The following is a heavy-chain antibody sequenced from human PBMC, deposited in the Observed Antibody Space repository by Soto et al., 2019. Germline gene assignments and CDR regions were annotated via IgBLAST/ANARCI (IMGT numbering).Heavy chain of an antibody. Sequence: LGESLKISCKGSGYSFTNNWISWVRQMPGKGLEWMGRIDPRDSYTNYSPSFQGHVTISVDKSDNTSYLQWNSLKASDSAMYFCARSYCLPNRCYSGYFDYWGPGTLVTVSS. D-gene: IGHD1-26*01. J-gene: IGHJ4*01. CDR3: ARSYCLPNRCYSGYFDY. CDR1: GYSFTNNW. V-gene: IGHV5-10-1*01. CDR2: IDPRDSYT.